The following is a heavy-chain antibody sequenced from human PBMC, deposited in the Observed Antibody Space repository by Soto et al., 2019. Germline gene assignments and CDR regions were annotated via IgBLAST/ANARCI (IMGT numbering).Heavy chain of an antibody. J-gene: IGHJ4*02. CDR3: AKDIGGAYCSGGSFYFDY. CDR2: ISYDGSNK. V-gene: IGHV3-30*18. CDR1: GFTFSSYG. D-gene: IGHD2-15*01. Sequence: VQLVESGGGVVQPGRSLRLSCAASGFTFSSYGMHWVRQAPGKGLEWVAVISYDGSNKYYADSVKGRFTISRDNSKKTLYLQMNSLRAEDTGVYYCAKDIGGAYCSGGSFYFDYWGQGTLVNVSS.